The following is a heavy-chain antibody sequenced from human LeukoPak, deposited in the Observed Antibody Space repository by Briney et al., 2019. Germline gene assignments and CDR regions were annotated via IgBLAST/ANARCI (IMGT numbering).Heavy chain of an antibody. CDR1: GYTLTELS. J-gene: IGHJ4*02. V-gene: IGHV1-24*01. Sequence: ASVKVSCKVSGYTLTELSMHWVGQAPGKGLEWMGGFDPEDGETIYAQKFQGRVTMTEDTSTDTAYMELSSLRSEDTAVYYCARVDGSGPNAPNDCWGQGSLVTVSS. CDR2: FDPEDGET. CDR3: ARVDGSGPNAPNDC. D-gene: IGHD3-10*01.